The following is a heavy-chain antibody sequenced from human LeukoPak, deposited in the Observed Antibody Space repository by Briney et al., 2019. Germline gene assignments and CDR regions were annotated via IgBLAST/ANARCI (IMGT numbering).Heavy chain of an antibody. V-gene: IGHV5-51*01. J-gene: IGHJ3*02. Sequence: GESLKISCKGSGYSFTKYWIGWVRQMPGKGLEWMVIIYPGDSDTRYSPSFQGQVTISADKSTSTAYLQWSSLKASDTAMYYCARTGYSSGWYGGFDIWGQGTLVTVSS. D-gene: IGHD6-19*01. CDR2: IYPGDSDT. CDR1: GYSFTKYW. CDR3: ARTGYSSGWYGGFDI.